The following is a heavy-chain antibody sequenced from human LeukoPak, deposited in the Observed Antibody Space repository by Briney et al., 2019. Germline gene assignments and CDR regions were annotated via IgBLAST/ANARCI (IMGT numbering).Heavy chain of an antibody. Sequence: GGSLRLSCAVSGFSFRTYSMNWVRQAPGKGLEWVSAISGSGGSTYYADSVKGRLTISRDNSKNTLSLQMNSLRAEDTAVYYCRDPFDYWGQGTLVTVSS. CDR3: RDPFDY. V-gene: IGHV3-23*01. CDR1: GFSFRTYS. J-gene: IGHJ4*02. CDR2: ISGSGGST.